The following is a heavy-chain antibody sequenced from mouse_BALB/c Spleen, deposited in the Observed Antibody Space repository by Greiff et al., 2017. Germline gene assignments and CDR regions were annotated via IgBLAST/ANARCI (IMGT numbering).Heavy chain of an antibody. J-gene: IGHJ4*01. CDR2: ISSGGST. V-gene: IGHV5-6-5*01. CDR3: AREDYYYGSSYYAMDY. D-gene: IGHD1-1*01. CDR1: GFTFSSYA. Sequence: EVQGVESGGGLVKPGGSLKLSCAASGFTFSSYAMSWVRQTPEKRLEWVASISSGGSTYYPDSVKGRFTISRDNARNILYLQMSSLRSEDTAMYYCAREDYYYGSSYYAMDYWGQGTSVTVSS.